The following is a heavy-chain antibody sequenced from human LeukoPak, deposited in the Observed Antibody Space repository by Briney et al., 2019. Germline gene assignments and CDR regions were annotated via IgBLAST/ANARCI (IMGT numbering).Heavy chain of an antibody. D-gene: IGHD3-9*01. V-gene: IGHV3-21*01. Sequence: GGSLRLSCAASGFTFSSYSRNWVRQAPGKGLEWVSSISSSSSYIYYADSVKGRFTNSQDNAKNSLYLQMNSLRAEDTAVYYCARAYDIPDAFDIWGQGTMVTVSS. J-gene: IGHJ3*02. CDR1: GFTFSSYS. CDR2: ISSSSSYI. CDR3: ARAYDIPDAFDI.